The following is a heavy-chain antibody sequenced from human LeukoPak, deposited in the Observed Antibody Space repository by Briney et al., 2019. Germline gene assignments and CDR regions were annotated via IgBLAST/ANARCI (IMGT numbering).Heavy chain of an antibody. V-gene: IGHV3-23*01. CDR1: GFTFSSYS. D-gene: IGHD2-15*01. CDR2: ISGSGGST. J-gene: IGHJ6*03. CDR3: AKDILGYSNYYYYMDV. Sequence: GGSLRLSCAASGFTFSSYSMNWVRQAPGKGLEWVSAISGSGGSTYYADSVKGRFTISRDNSKNTLYLQMNSLRAEDTAVYYCAKDILGYSNYYYYMDVWGKGTTVTISS.